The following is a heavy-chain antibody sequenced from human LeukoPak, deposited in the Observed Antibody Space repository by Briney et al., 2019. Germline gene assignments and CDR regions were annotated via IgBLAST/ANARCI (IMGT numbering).Heavy chain of an antibody. J-gene: IGHJ4*02. CDR2: IWYDGSNK. CDR3: ARGFRSSGYIPGSYYFDY. Sequence: AGGSLRPSCAASGFTFSSYGMHWVRQAPGKGLEWVAVIWYDGSNKYYADSVKGRFTISRDNSKNTLYLQMNSLRAEDTAVYYCARGFRSSGYIPGSYYFDYWGQGTLVAVSS. V-gene: IGHV3-33*01. D-gene: IGHD3-22*01. CDR1: GFTFSSYG.